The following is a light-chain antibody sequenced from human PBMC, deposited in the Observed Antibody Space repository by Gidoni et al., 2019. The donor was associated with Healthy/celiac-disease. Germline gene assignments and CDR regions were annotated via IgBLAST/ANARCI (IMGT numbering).Light chain of an antibody. J-gene: IGKJ1*01. Sequence: EIVMTQSPSTLSVSPGERATLSCRASQSVSSNLAWYQQKPGQAPRLLIYGASTRATGIPARCSGSRSGTEFTLTISSLQSEDVAVYYCQQYNNWPSWTFGQGTKVEIK. CDR1: QSVSSN. CDR3: QQYNNWPSWT. V-gene: IGKV3-15*01. CDR2: GAS.